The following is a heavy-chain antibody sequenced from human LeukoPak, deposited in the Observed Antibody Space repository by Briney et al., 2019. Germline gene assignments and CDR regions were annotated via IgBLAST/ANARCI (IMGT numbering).Heavy chain of an antibody. CDR2: IYYSGST. J-gene: IGHJ4*02. CDR3: ARVNGYLFDY. D-gene: IGHD5-18*01. V-gene: IGHV4-59*01. Sequence: SETLSLTCTVSGDSISNYYWTWIRQPPGKGLEWIGYIYYSGSTNYNPSLKSRVTISVDTSKNQFSLKLSSVTAADTAMYYCARVNGYLFDYWGQGTLVTVSS. CDR1: GDSISNYY.